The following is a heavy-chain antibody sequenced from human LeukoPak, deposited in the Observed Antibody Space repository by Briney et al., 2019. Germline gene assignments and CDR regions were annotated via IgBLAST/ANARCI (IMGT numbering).Heavy chain of an antibody. J-gene: IGHJ4*02. CDR2: INHNGGT. CDR1: GGSFRGFY. D-gene: IGHD1-26*01. CDR3: ARRTGNYFAYFDY. Sequence: PSETLSLTCAVYGGSFRGFYWSWIHQPPGEGLEWIGEINHNGGTNYNPSLKSRVTISTETSKNQFSLRLTSISAADTAVYYCARRTGNYFAYFDYWGQGALVTVSS. V-gene: IGHV4-34*01.